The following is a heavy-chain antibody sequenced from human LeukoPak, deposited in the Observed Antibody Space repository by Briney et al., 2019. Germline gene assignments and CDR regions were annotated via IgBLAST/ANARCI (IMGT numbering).Heavy chain of an antibody. J-gene: IGHJ3*01. Sequence: GRSLRLSCAASGFTFTYYAMHWVRQAPGKGLEWVSVVSNDGSNQDYTDSVKGRYIISRDDSKSTVYLQMNSLRVDDTAMYYCARGPDPVVRGPRRAFDLWGQGTMVTVSS. V-gene: IGHV3-30-3*01. CDR2: VSNDGSNQ. D-gene: IGHD3-10*01. CDR3: ARGPDPVVRGPRRAFDL. CDR1: GFTFTYYA.